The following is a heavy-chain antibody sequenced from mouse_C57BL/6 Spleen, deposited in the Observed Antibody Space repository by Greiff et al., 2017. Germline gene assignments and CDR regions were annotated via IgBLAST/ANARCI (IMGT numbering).Heavy chain of an antibody. CDR1: GFNIKDYY. D-gene: IGHD1-2*01. Sequence: EVQLQQSGAELVRPGASVKLSCTASGFNIKDYYMHWVKQRPEQGLEWIGRIDPEDGDTEYAPKFQGKATMTADTSSNPAYLQLSSLTSEDTAVYYCTTRLSYYFDYWGQGTTLTVSS. V-gene: IGHV14-1*01. CDR3: TTRLSYYFDY. J-gene: IGHJ2*01. CDR2: IDPEDGDT.